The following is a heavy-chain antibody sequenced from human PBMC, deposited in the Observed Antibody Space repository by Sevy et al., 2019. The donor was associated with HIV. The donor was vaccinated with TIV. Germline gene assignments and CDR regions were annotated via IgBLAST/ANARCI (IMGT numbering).Heavy chain of an antibody. CDR2: ISGSGGST. V-gene: IGHV3-23*01. CDR1: GFTFSSYA. Sequence: GGSLRLSCAASGFTFSSYAMSWVRQAPGKGLEWVSAISGSGGSTYYADSVKGRFTISRDNSKNTLYLQMNSLRAEDTAVYYCAKVATYSSSSAERRPNDYWGQGTLVTVSS. D-gene: IGHD6-6*01. CDR3: AKVATYSSSSAERRPNDY. J-gene: IGHJ4*02.